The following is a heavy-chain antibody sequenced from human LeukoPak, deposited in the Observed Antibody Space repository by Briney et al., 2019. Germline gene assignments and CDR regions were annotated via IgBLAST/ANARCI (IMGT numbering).Heavy chain of an antibody. CDR2: IYYTGNT. CDR1: GVSISSSNSY. V-gene: IGHV4-39*01. CDR3: ARQTGSGLFILP. Sequence: SETLPLTCTVSGVSISSSNSYWGWIRQPPGKGLEWIGSIYYTGNTYYNASLKSQVSISIDTSKNQFSLKLTSVTAADTSVYYCARQTGSGLFILPGGQGTLVTVSS. D-gene: IGHD3/OR15-3a*01. J-gene: IGHJ4*02.